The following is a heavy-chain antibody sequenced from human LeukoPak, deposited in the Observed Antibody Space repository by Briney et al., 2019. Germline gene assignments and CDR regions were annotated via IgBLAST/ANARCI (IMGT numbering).Heavy chain of an antibody. J-gene: IGHJ5*02. CDR2: IYYSGII. D-gene: IGHD3-10*01. V-gene: IGHV4-59*01. Sequence: SETLSLTCNVSGGSISSNYWNWIRQSPGKGLEWIGYIYYSGIIAYNPSLRSRVIMSVDTSKSQVSLKLTSVTAADTAVYYCAISGARQRGWFDPWGQGTLVIVSS. CDR1: GGSISSNY. CDR3: AISGARQRGWFDP.